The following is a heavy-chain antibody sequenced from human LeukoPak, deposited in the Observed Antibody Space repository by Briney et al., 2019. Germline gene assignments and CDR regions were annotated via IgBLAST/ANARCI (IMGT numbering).Heavy chain of an antibody. D-gene: IGHD6-13*01. CDR2: ISVSGGST. CDR3: AKDFGGIAAAYPFDY. J-gene: IGHJ4*02. CDR1: GFTFSNYA. V-gene: IGHV3-23*01. Sequence: GGSLRLFCAASGFTFSNYAMSWVRQAPGKGLGWVSAISVSGGSTFYADSVEGRFTISIDNSKSTLYLQMNSLRAEDTAVYYCAKDFGGIAAAYPFDYWGQGTLVTVSS.